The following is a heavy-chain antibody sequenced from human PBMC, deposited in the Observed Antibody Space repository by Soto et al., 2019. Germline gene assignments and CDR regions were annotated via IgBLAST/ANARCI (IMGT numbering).Heavy chain of an antibody. V-gene: IGHV4-4*02. CDR3: ARVPIYYDSSGYYHYGTFDI. CDR1: GGSFISRNW. Sequence: PXGTLSLTCAVPGGSFISRNWWSCVRQPPGKCLEWLGYIYHSGSAYYNPSLKSRVTISLDRSNNHFSLKLISVTAADTAVYYCARVPIYYDSSGYYHYGTFDIWGQGTLVTVSS. J-gene: IGHJ3*02. CDR2: IYHSGSA. D-gene: IGHD3-22*01.